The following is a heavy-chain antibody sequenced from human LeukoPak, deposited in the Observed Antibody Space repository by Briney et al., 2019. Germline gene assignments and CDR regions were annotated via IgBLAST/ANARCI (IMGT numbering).Heavy chain of an antibody. CDR3: AKDSQQLVRPVDY. CDR1: GFTFSSYG. D-gene: IGHD6-13*01. J-gene: IGHJ4*02. CDR2: ISGSGGST. V-gene: IGHV3-23*01. Sequence: GGSLRLSCAASGFTFSSYGMHWVRQAPGKGLEWVSAISGSGGSTYYADSVKGRFTISRDNSKNTLYLQMNSLRAEDTAVYYCAKDSQQLVRPVDYWGQGTLVTVSS.